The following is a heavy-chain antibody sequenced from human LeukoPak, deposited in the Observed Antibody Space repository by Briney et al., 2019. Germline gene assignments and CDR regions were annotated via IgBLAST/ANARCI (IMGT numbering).Heavy chain of an antibody. Sequence: GGSLRLSCAASGFTFSSYAMSWVRQAPGKGLEWVSAISGSGGSTYYADSVKGRFTISRDNSKNTLYLQMNSLRAEDTAVYYCAKVRTLVVVRKYYFDYWGQGTLVTVSS. V-gene: IGHV3-23*01. CDR3: AKVRTLVVVRKYYFDY. CDR1: GFTFSSYA. CDR2: ISGSGGST. J-gene: IGHJ4*02. D-gene: IGHD3-22*01.